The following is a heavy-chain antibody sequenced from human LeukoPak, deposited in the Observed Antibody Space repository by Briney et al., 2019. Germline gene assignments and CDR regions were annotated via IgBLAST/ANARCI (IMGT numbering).Heavy chain of an antibody. CDR1: GGTFSSYA. J-gene: IGHJ4*02. V-gene: IGHV1-69*04. Sequence: SVKVSCKASGGTFSSYAISWVRQAPGQGLEWMGRIIPILGIANYAQKFQGRVTITADKSTSTDYMELSSLRSEDTAVYYCARAGRYCSGGSCYFLDWGQGTLVTVSS. CDR3: ARAGRYCSGGSCYFLD. CDR2: IIPILGIA. D-gene: IGHD2-15*01.